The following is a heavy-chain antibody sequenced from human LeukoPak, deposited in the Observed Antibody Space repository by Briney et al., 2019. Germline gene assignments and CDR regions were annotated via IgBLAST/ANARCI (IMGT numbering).Heavy chain of an antibody. CDR1: GGSISSYY. V-gene: IGHV4-59*12. J-gene: IGHJ4*02. CDR3: ARGSRDGPSAVEGDY. D-gene: IGHD6-19*01. CDR2: IYYSGST. Sequence: SETLSLTCTVSGGSISSYYWSWIRQPPGKGLEWIGYIYYSGSTNYNPSLKSRVTISVDTSKNQFSLKLSSVTAADTAVYYCARGSRDGPSAVEGDYWGQGTLVTVSS.